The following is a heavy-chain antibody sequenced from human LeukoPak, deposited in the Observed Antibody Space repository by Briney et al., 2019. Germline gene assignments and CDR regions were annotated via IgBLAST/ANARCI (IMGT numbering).Heavy chain of an antibody. CDR3: TRSYYDSSGSINWFDP. CDR1: GFNFNYVW. CDR2: IRSKANSYAT. J-gene: IGHJ5*02. D-gene: IGHD3-22*01. Sequence: PGGSLRLSCAASGFNFNYVWMNWVRQASGKGLEWVGRIRSKANSYATAYAASVKGRFTISRDDSKNTAYLQMNSLKTEDTAVYYCTRSYYDSSGSINWFDPWGQGTLVTVSS. V-gene: IGHV3-73*01.